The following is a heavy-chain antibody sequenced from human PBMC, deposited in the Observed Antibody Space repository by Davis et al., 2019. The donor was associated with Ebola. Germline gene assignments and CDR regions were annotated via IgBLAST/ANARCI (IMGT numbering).Heavy chain of an antibody. CDR3: ARGFIYCSSTSCYDWFDP. CDR2: MNPNSGNT. V-gene: IGHV1-8*01. Sequence: ASVKVSCKASGYTFTSYDINWVRQATGQGLEWMGWMNPNSGNTGYAQKFQDRVTMTRNTSISTAYMELSSLRSEDTAVYYCARGFIYCSSTSCYDWFDPWGQGTLVTVSS. D-gene: IGHD2-2*01. J-gene: IGHJ5*02. CDR1: GYTFTSYD.